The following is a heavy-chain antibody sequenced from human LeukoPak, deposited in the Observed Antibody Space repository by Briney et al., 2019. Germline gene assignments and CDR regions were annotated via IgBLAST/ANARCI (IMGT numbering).Heavy chain of an antibody. CDR2: ISWNSGSI. V-gene: IGHV3-9*01. Sequence: GGSLRLSCAASGFTFDDYAMHWVRQAPGKGLEWVSGISWNSGSIGYADSVKGRFTISRDNAKNSLYLQMNSLRVEDTAVYYCAGERPSSSWYDFWGQGTLVTVSS. CDR3: AGERPSSSWYDF. CDR1: GFTFDDYA. J-gene: IGHJ5*01. D-gene: IGHD6-13*01.